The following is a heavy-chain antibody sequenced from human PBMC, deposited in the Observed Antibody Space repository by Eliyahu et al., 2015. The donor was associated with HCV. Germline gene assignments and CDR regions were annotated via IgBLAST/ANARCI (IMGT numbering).Heavy chain of an antibody. Sequence: EVQLLESGGGLAQPGGSLRLSCAASGFPFSNFGMAWXRQAPGKGLEWVSFISGSGSSTYYADSVKGRFAISRDNSRNTLFLQLNNLRVDDTAIYYCAKDRGYSDRQTKWGQGILVTVSS. CDR2: ISGSGSST. J-gene: IGHJ4*02. CDR3: AKDRGYSDRQTK. V-gene: IGHV3-23*01. D-gene: IGHD3-22*01. CDR1: GFPFSNFG.